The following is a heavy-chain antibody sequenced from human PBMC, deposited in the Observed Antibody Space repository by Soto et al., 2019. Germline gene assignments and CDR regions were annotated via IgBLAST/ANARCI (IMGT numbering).Heavy chain of an antibody. CDR1: GYTFTDYF. J-gene: IGHJ5*02. Sequence: ASVKVSCKASGYTFTDYFIHWVRQAPGQGFEWMGWINPNSRGTNYAQKFQGRVTMTRDTSNSTAYMELRGLRSDDTAVCYCARVTLKAGNWLDPWGQGTLVTVYS. V-gene: IGHV1-2*02. CDR2: INPNSRGT. CDR3: ARVTLKAGNWLDP.